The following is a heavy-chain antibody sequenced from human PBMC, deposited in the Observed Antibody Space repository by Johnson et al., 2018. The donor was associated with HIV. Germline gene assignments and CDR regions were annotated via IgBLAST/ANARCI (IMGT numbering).Heavy chain of an antibody. D-gene: IGHD3-10*01. V-gene: IGHV3-30*04. CDR1: GFTFSSYA. Sequence: QVQLVESGGGVVQPGWSLRLSCAASGFTFSSYAMHWVRQAPAKGLEWVAVISYDGSEKYYTDSVKGRFTISRDNSKKTLSLQMNSLRPEDTAVYYCAKSSSATYYGDAFDMWGQGTMVTVSS. CDR3: AKSSSATYYGDAFDM. CDR2: ISYDGSEK. J-gene: IGHJ3*02.